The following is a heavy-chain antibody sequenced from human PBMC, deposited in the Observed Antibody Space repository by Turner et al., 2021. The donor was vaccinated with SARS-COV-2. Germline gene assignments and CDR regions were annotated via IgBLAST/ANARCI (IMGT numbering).Heavy chain of an antibody. J-gene: IGHJ2*01. CDR1: GASISSYY. D-gene: IGHD2-2*02. Sequence: QVQLQESGSGLVKPSETLSLTCTVSGASISSYYWSWIRQPPGKGLEWIGYIYYSGSSNYNPSLKSRVTISVDTSKNQFSLKLTSVTAIDTAVYYCARRRGRDGYTRNWYFDLWGRGILVTVSS. CDR3: ARRRGRDGYTRNWYFDL. CDR2: IYYSGSS. V-gene: IGHV4-59*08.